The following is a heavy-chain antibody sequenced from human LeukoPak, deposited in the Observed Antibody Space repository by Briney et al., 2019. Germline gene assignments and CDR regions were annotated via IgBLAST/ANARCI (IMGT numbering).Heavy chain of an antibody. V-gene: IGHV1-69*01. J-gene: IGHJ6*04. CDR3: ARARGITMVRGVMGYYGMDV. CDR2: IIPIFGTE. CDR1: GGTFSSYA. D-gene: IGHD3-10*01. Sequence: SVKVSCKASGGTFSSYAISWVRQAPGQGLEWMGGIIPIFGTENYAQKLQGRVTITADESTSTAYMELSSLRSEDTAVYYCARARGITMVRGVMGYYGMDVWGKGTTVTVSS.